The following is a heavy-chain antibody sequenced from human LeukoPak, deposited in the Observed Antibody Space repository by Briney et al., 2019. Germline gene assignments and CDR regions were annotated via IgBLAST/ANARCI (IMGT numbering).Heavy chain of an antibody. CDR1: GFTFSSYW. V-gene: IGHV3-7*01. Sequence: GGSLRLSCAASGFTFSSYWMSWVRQAPGKGLEWVANIKQDGSEKYYVDSVKGRFTISRDNAKNSLYLQMNSLRAEDTAVYYCARCIAAAGHYYYGMDVWGQGTTVTVSS. J-gene: IGHJ6*02. D-gene: IGHD6-13*01. CDR2: IKQDGSEK. CDR3: ARCIAAAGHYYYGMDV.